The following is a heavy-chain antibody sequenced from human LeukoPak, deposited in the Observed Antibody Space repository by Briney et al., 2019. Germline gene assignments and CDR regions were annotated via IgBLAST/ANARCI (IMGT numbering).Heavy chain of an antibody. D-gene: IGHD1-26*01. J-gene: IGHJ5*02. CDR1: GGSISSYY. CDR2: IYTSGST. CDR3: ARDLSPVGATHNWFDP. V-gene: IGHV4-4*07. Sequence: PSETLSLTCTVSGGSISSYYWSWIRQPAGKGLEWIGRIYTSGSTNYNPSLKSRVTMSVDTSKNQFSLKLSSVTAADTAVYYCARDLSPVGATHNWFDPWGQGTLVTVSS.